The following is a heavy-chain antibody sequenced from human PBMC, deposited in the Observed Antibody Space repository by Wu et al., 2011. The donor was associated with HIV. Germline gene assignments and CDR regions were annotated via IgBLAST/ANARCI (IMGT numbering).Heavy chain of an antibody. CDR2: IHPSGVTT. CDR3: AKEAGTIGKNFDS. D-gene: IGHD1-1*01. J-gene: IGHJ4*02. V-gene: IGHV1-46*01. Sequence: QVQLVQSGAEVKKPGASVKVTCKASGYTITRHYLHWVRQAPGQGLEWMGVIHPSGVTTISPREFQGRLTMTRDTSTNSAYLELSGLRFDDTAIYYCAKEAGTIGKNFDSWAREAWSPSPQ. CDR1: GYTITRHY.